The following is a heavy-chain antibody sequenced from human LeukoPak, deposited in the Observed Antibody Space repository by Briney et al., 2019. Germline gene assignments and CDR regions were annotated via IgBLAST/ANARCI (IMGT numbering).Heavy chain of an antibody. D-gene: IGHD4-17*01. J-gene: IGHJ6*02. V-gene: IGHV4-34*01. CDR2: INHSGST. CDR1: GGSFSGYY. CDR3: ARDQGLTVSPYYYYYGMDV. Sequence: SETLSLTCAVYGGSFSGYYWSWIRQPPGKGLEWIGEINHSGSTNYNPSLKSRVTISVDTSKNQFSLKLSSVTAADTAVYYCARDQGLTVSPYYYYYGMDVWGQGTTLTVSS.